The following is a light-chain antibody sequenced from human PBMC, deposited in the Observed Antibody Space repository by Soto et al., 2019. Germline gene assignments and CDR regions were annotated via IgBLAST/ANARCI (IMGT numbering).Light chain of an antibody. CDR1: QSVGTR. Sequence: EIVMTQSPATLSVSPGERATLSCRASQSVGTRLAWYLQRPGQAPRLLIYSASARAIGITARFSGSGSGTEFTLTISSLQSEDFAIYYCQQSSNLPRTFGQGTKVEIK. CDR2: SAS. J-gene: IGKJ1*01. CDR3: QQSSNLPRT. V-gene: IGKV3-15*01.